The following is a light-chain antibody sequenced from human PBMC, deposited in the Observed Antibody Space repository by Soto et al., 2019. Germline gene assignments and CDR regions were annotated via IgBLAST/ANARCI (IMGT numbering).Light chain of an antibody. V-gene: IGLV2-14*03. CDR1: SSDVGDHNY. CDR2: AVS. Sequence: QSALTQPASVSGSPGQSITISCTGTSSDVGDHNYVSWYQQQPGKAPKLMIYAVSNRPSGVSNRFSGSKSGNTASLTISGLQAEDEADNYCSSYTSSSTVIFGGGTKLTVL. J-gene: IGLJ2*01. CDR3: SSYTSSSTVI.